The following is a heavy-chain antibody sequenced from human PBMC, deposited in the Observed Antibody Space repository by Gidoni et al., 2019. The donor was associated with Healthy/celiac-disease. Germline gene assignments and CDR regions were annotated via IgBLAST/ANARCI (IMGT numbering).Heavy chain of an antibody. CDR2: INHSGST. CDR1: GGSFSGYY. D-gene: IGHD3-22*01. Sequence: QVQLQQWGAGLLKPSETLSLTCAVYGGSFSGYYWSWIRQPPGKGLEWIGEINHSGSTNYNPSLKSRVTISVDTSKNQFSLKLSSVTAADTAVYYCARDGNYDSRVDYWGQGTLVTVSS. V-gene: IGHV4-34*01. CDR3: ARDGNYDSRVDY. J-gene: IGHJ4*02.